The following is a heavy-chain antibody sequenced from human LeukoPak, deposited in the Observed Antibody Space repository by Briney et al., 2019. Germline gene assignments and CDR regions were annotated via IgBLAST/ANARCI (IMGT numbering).Heavy chain of an antibody. V-gene: IGHV4-34*01. J-gene: IGHJ6*02. CDR3: AGDVVVVPAAIHYGMDV. Sequence: MASETLSLTCAVYGGSFSDYFWDWIRQPPGKGLEWIGEINHSGRTYYNPSLKSRVTISVDTSKNQFSLNLSSVTAADTAVYYCAGDVVVVPAAIHYGMDVWGQGTTVTVSS. CDR1: GGSFSDYF. CDR2: INHSGRT. D-gene: IGHD2-2*01.